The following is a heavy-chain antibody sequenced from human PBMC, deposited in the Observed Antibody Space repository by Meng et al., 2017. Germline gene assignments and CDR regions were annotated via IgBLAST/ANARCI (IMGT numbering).Heavy chain of an antibody. CDR2: ISYDGSTK. CDR3: ARVGMADPPD. Sequence: QVPLVESGGGVVQPVTCLRLSCAASGFTFSSYAMHWVRQAPGKWLEWVAVISYDGSTKYYADSVKGRFTISRDNSKNTLYLQMNSLRAEDTAVYYCARVGMADPPDWGQGTLVTVSS. V-gene: IGHV3-30*17. D-gene: IGHD5-24*01. J-gene: IGHJ4*02. CDR1: GFTFSSYA.